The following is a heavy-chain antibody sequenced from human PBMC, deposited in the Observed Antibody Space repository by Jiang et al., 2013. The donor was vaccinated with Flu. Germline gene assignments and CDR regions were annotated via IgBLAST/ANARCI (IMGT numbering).Heavy chain of an antibody. CDR2: ISGSSSPI. V-gene: IGHV3-48*02. Sequence: VQLLESGGGLVQPGGSLRLSCAASGFTFSSYSMNWVRQAPGKGLEWVSYISGSSSPIYYADSVKGRFTISRDNAKNSLYLQMNSLRDEDTAVYYCAREYYYDSSDYYYGGWGQGPWSPSPQ. CDR3: AREYYYDSSDYYYGG. CDR1: GFTFSSYS. D-gene: IGHD3-22*01. J-gene: IGHJ1*01.